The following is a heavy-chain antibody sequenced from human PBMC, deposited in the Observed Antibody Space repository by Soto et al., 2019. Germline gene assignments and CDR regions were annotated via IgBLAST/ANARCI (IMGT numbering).Heavy chain of an antibody. Sequence: QVQLVQSGAEVKKPGSSVKVSCKASGGTFSSYTISWVRQAPGQGLEWMGRIIPILGIANYAQKFQGRVTITADKSTSTAYRELSSLRSEDTAVYYCARDLGDGYNFNYWGQGTLVTVSS. CDR3: ARDLGDGYNFNY. CDR1: GGTFSSYT. CDR2: IIPILGIA. V-gene: IGHV1-69*08. D-gene: IGHD5-12*01. J-gene: IGHJ4*02.